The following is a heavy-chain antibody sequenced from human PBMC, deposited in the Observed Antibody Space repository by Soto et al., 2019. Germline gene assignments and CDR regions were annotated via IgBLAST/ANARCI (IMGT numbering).Heavy chain of an antibody. CDR3: ARGLHSLFDY. J-gene: IGHJ4*02. V-gene: IGHV3-33*01. CDR2: IWYDGNNK. D-gene: IGHD2-21*01. CDR1: GFTFSNYG. Sequence: GGSLGLSCAASGFTFSNYGMHWVRQAPGKGLEWVAVIWYDGNNKYYADSVKGRFTISRDNSNNTLYVQMTSLRAEDTAVYYCARGLHSLFDYWGQGTLVTVSS.